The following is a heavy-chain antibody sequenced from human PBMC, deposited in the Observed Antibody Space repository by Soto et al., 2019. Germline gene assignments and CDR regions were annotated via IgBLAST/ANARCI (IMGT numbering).Heavy chain of an antibody. V-gene: IGHV4-59*01. Sequence: SETLSLTCTASGGSISSYYWSWIRQPPGKGLEWIGYIYYSGSTNYNPSLKSRVTISVDTSKNQFSLKLSSVTAADTAVYYCAGRIAAAGSNWLDPWGQGTLVTVSS. J-gene: IGHJ5*02. CDR1: GGSISSYY. CDR2: IYYSGST. D-gene: IGHD6-13*01. CDR3: AGRIAAAGSNWLDP.